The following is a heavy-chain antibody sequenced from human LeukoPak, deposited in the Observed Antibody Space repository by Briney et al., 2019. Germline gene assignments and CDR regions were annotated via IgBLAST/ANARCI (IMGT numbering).Heavy chain of an antibody. CDR3: ATLGYCSSTSCPLNAFDI. CDR1: GYTLTELS. D-gene: IGHD2-2*01. CDR2: FDPEDGET. V-gene: IGHV1-24*01. Sequence: ASVKVSCKVSGYTLTELSMHWVRQAPGKGLEWMGGFDPEDGETIYAQKFQGRVTMTEDTSTDTAYMELSSLRSEDTAVYYCATLGYCSSTSCPLNAFDIWGQGTMVTVSS. J-gene: IGHJ3*02.